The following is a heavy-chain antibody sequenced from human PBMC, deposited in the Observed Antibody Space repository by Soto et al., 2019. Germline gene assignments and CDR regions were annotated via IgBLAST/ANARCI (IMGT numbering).Heavy chain of an antibody. CDR1: GYSFSFYG. Sequence: GASVKVSCKASGYSFSFYGINWVRQAPGQGLEWMGIINPSGGSTSYAQKFQGRVTMTRDTSTSTVYMELSSLRSEDTAVYYCARDSVVVVTAAIYYYYYGMDVWGQGTTVTVSS. CDR2: INPSGGST. D-gene: IGHD2-21*02. CDR3: ARDSVVVVTAAIYYYYYGMDV. V-gene: IGHV1-46*01. J-gene: IGHJ6*02.